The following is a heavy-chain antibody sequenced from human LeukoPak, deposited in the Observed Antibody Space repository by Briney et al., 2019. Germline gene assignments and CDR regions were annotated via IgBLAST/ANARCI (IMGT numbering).Heavy chain of an antibody. CDR2: ISYDGSTK. CDR1: GFIFIIHG. J-gene: IGHJ4*02. CDR3: AKDRHFYGAGTYYNLDY. Sequence: GGSLRLSCAPSGFIFIIHGMHWVRQAPGKGLGGVSLISYDGSTKYYADSVEGRVTISRDNSKSTLYLQLNSLRVEDTAVYYGAKDRHFYGAGTYYNLDYWGQGTLVTVSS. V-gene: IGHV3-30*18. D-gene: IGHD3-10*01.